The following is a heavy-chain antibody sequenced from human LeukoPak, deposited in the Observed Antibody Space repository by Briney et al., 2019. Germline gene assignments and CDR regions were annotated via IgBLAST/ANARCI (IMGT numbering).Heavy chain of an antibody. D-gene: IGHD3-3*01. Sequence: ASVKVSCKASGYTFTSHSISWVRQAPGQGLEWMGWISAYNGNTNYAQKLQGRVTMTTDTSTSTAYMELRSLRSDDTAVYYCARVAVYYDFWSGYPLPPDYWGQGTLVTVSS. V-gene: IGHV1-18*01. CDR3: ARVAVYYDFWSGYPLPPDY. J-gene: IGHJ4*02. CDR2: ISAYNGNT. CDR1: GYTFTSHS.